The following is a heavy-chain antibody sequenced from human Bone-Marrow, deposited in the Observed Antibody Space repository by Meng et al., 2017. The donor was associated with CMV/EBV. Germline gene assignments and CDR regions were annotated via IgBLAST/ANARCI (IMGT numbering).Heavy chain of an antibody. Sequence: GSLRLSCAVYGGSFSGYYWSWIRQPPGKGLEWIGESNHSGSTNYNPSLKSRVTISVDTSKNQFSLKLSSVTAADTAVYYCAGYIVGATRYWGQGTLVTVSS. CDR1: GGSFSGYY. V-gene: IGHV4-34*01. J-gene: IGHJ4*02. CDR2: SNHSGST. CDR3: AGYIVGATRY. D-gene: IGHD1-26*01.